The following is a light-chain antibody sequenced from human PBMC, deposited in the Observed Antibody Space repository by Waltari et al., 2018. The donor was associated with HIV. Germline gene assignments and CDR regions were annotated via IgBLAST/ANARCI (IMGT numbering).Light chain of an antibody. CDR2: GAS. J-gene: IGKJ1*01. Sequence: ETVLTQSPGTLSLSPGERATLSCRASQTIGNNRLVWYQQKSGQSPRLLVSGASSGATGIPDRFNGSGSGTDFTLTISRLEPEDFAVYVCQQYDTSPPTFGQGTRVEVK. V-gene: IGKV3-20*01. CDR1: QTIGNNR. CDR3: QQYDTSPPT.